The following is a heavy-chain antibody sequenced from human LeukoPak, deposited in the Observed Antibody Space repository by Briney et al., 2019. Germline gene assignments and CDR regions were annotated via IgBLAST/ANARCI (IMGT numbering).Heavy chain of an antibody. CDR2: IIPIFGTA. CDR1: GYIFSTYG. V-gene: IGHV1-69*05. CDR3: ASSDFDWSMLGHYYYYMDV. D-gene: IGHD3-9*01. Sequence: SVKVSCKASGYIFSTYGFSWVRQAPGQGLEWMGRIIPIFGTANYAQKFQGRVTITTDESTSTAYMELSSLRSEDTAVYYCASSDFDWSMLGHYYYYMDVWGKGTTVTVSS. J-gene: IGHJ6*03.